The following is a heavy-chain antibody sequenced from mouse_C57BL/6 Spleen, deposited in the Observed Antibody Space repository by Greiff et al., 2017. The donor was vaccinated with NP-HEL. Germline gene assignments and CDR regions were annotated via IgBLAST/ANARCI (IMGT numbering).Heavy chain of an antibody. CDR2: IHPNSGST. D-gene: IGHD4-1*01. CDR1: GYTFTSYW. CDR3: ARRVWDAGLYYAMDY. Sequence: QVQLQQPGAELVKPGASVKLSCKASGYTFTSYWMHWVKQRPGQGLEWIGMIHPNSGSTNYNEKFKSKATLTVDKSSSTAYMQLSSLTSEDSSVSFCARRVWDAGLYYAMDYWGQGTSVTVSS. V-gene: IGHV1-64*01. J-gene: IGHJ4*01.